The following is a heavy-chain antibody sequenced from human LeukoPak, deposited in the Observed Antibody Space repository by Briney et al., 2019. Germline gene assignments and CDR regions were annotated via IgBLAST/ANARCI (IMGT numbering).Heavy chain of an antibody. D-gene: IGHD3-22*01. J-gene: IGHJ4*02. CDR3: AREPPGNYDSSGYYYAHFDC. CDR2: ISSGGSTI. CDR1: GFILSDYQ. V-gene: IGHV3-48*02. Sequence: GGSLRLSCVASGFILSDYQMNWVRQAPGKGLEWISYISSGGSTIYYADSVKGRFTVSRDNAKNSLYLQMNSLTDEDTAVYYCAREPPGNYDSSGYYYAHFDCWGQGTLVTVSS.